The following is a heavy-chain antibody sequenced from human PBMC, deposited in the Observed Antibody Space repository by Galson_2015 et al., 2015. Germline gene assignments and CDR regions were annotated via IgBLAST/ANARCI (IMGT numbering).Heavy chain of an antibody. CDR1: GFTFSSYA. CDR2: ISYDGSNK. D-gene: IGHD3-10*01. CDR3: ARVAYYGSGSFFDY. J-gene: IGHJ4*02. Sequence: SLRLSCAASGFTFSSYAMHWVRQAPGKGLEWVAVISYDGSNKYYADSVKGRFTISRDNSKNTLYLQMNSLRAEDTAVYYCARVAYYGSGSFFDYWGQGTLVTVSS. V-gene: IGHV3-30-3*01.